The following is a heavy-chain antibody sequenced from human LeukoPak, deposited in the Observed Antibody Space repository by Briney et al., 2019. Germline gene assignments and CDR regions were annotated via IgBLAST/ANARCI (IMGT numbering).Heavy chain of an antibody. V-gene: IGHV3-30*18. CDR3: AKDISPASSSTSSYTN. Sequence: GRSLRLSCAASGCTFSSYGMHWVRQAPGKGLEWVADISYDGSNKYYADSVKGRFTISRDNSKNTLYLQMNSLRAEDTAVYYCAKDISPASSSTSSYTNWGQGTLVTVSS. J-gene: IGHJ1*01. CDR1: GCTFSSYG. CDR2: ISYDGSNK. D-gene: IGHD2-2*02.